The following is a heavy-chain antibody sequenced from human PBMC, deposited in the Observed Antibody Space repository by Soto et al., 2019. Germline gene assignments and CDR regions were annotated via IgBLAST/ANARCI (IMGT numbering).Heavy chain of an antibody. Sequence: PSETLSLTCTVSGDSISSINNDWSWIRQPPGEGLEWIGFISYSGTTSYSPSLKSRVAISLDTSKNQFSLSLNFVTAADTAVYYCARGRGYSYGLDPWGQGSLVTVSS. CDR3: ARGRGYSYGLDP. V-gene: IGHV4-30-4*01. D-gene: IGHD5-18*01. CDR2: ISYSGTT. J-gene: IGHJ5*02. CDR1: GDSISSINND.